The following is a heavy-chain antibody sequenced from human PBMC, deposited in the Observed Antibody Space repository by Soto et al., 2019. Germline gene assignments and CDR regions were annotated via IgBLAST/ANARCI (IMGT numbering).Heavy chain of an antibody. Sequence: SETLSLTCTVSGGSISSGDYYWSWIRQPPGKGLEWIGYIYYSGSTYYNPSLKSRVTISVDTSKNQFSLKLSSVTAADTAVYYCARGSYYYDSGGYYHYWGRGTLVTVSS. V-gene: IGHV4-30-4*01. CDR3: ARGSYYYDSGGYYHY. D-gene: IGHD3-22*01. J-gene: IGHJ4*02. CDR1: GGSISSGDYY. CDR2: IYYSGST.